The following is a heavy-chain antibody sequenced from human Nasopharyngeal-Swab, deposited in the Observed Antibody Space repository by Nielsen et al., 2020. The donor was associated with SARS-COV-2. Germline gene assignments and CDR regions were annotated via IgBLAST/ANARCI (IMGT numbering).Heavy chain of an antibody. CDR1: GVTMDDNA. V-gene: IGHV3-9*01. CDR2: ISWNSGSI. J-gene: IGHJ6*03. CDR3: AKDMSPNTYYYYMDV. Sequence: GAASGVTMDDNARHRDRQAPGKGREGVSGISWNSGSIGYADSVKGRFTISRDNAKNSLYLQMNSLRAEDTALYYCAKDMSPNTYYYYMDVWGKGTTVTVSS.